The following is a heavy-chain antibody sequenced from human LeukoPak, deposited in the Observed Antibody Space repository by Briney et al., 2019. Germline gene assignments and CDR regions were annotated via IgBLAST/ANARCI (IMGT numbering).Heavy chain of an antibody. Sequence: SQTLSLTCAISGDSVSSNSATWNWIRQSPSRGLESLVRTYYRSKWYNNYAVSVKSRITIIPDTSNNQFSLQLNSVTPEDTAVYYCARDKGGGVDTALAYWGQGTLVTVSS. CDR1: GDSVSSNSAT. J-gene: IGHJ4*02. D-gene: IGHD5-18*01. V-gene: IGHV6-1*01. CDR3: ARDKGGGVDTALAY. CDR2: TYYRSKWYN.